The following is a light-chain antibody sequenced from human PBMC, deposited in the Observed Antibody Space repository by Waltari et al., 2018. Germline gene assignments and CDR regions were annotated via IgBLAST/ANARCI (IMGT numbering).Light chain of an antibody. CDR2: EVS. V-gene: IGKV2-29*03. Sequence: DVVMTQTPLSLSVTPGQPASISCKSSQSLLSSYGMAYLYWYLQRPGQSPQLLIYEVSSRFSGVPDRFSGSGSETDFTLKISRVEAEDVGIYYCMQATHLPLTFGGGTMVDIK. CDR3: MQATHLPLT. CDR1: QSLLSSYGMAY. J-gene: IGKJ4*01.